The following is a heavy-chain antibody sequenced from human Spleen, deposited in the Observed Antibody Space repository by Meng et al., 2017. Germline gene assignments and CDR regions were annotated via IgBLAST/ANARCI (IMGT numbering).Heavy chain of an antibody. CDR2: ISGSGGST. Sequence: GGSLRLSCAASGFTVTSNEMSWVRQAPGKGLEWVSAISGSGGSTYHADSVKGRFTISRDNSKNTLYLQMNSLRAEDTAVYYCAKVQCGGDCYSFGGDWFDPWGQGTLVTVSS. J-gene: IGHJ5*02. CDR3: AKVQCGGDCYSFGGDWFDP. CDR1: GFTVTSNE. D-gene: IGHD2-21*02. V-gene: IGHV3-23*01.